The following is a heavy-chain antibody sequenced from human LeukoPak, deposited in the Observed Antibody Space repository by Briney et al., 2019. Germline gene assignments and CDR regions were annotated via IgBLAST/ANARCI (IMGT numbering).Heavy chain of an antibody. Sequence: PGGSLRLSCAASGFTFSSYSMNWVRQAPGKGLEWVSYISSSSSTIYYADSVKGRFTISRDNAKNSLYLQMNSLRAEDTAVYYCARADHSSGWYGYFDYWGQGTLVTVSS. J-gene: IGHJ4*02. CDR3: ARADHSSGWYGYFDY. CDR1: GFTFSSYS. V-gene: IGHV3-48*04. D-gene: IGHD6-19*01. CDR2: ISSSSSTI.